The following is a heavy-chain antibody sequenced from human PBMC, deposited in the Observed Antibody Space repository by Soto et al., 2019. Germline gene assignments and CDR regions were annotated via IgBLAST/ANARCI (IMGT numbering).Heavy chain of an antibody. Sequence: GGSLRLSCAASGFTFSSYAMHWVRQAPGKGLEWVAIISYDGSNKYYADSVRGRFTISRDNSKNTLYLQMNSLRAEDTAVYYCARCINFWSGYLSWGQGTLVTVSS. CDR1: GFTFSSYA. V-gene: IGHV3-30-3*01. CDR2: ISYDGSNK. J-gene: IGHJ5*02. D-gene: IGHD3-3*01. CDR3: ARCINFWSGYLS.